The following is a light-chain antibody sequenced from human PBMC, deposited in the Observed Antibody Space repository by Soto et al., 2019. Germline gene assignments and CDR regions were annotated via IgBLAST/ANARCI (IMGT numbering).Light chain of an antibody. V-gene: IGKV3-15*01. J-gene: IGKJ1*01. Sequence: EIVMTQSPATLSVSPGERATLSCRASQSVSSNLAWYQQKAGQAPRLLIYYASTRATGIPARFSGSGSGTEFTLTISSLQSEDFAVYYCQQYNNWARTFGQGTKVEIK. CDR2: YAS. CDR3: QQYNNWART. CDR1: QSVSSN.